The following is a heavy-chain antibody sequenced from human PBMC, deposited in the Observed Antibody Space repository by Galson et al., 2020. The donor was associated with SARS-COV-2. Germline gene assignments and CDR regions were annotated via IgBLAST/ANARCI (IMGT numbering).Heavy chain of an antibody. D-gene: IGHD4-17*01. V-gene: IGHV4-39*01. CDR1: GGSIISSRYY. Sequence: PSETLSLTCSVSGGSIISSRYYWGWIRQPPGKGLEWIGHMYYSGSTFYNPSLKSRVTISVDTSKNQLSLRLTSVIDADTAVYYCARVKLDYGDPLIVDYGMDVWGQGTTVTVSS. CDR3: ARVKLDYGDPLIVDYGMDV. CDR2: MYYSGST. J-gene: IGHJ6*02.